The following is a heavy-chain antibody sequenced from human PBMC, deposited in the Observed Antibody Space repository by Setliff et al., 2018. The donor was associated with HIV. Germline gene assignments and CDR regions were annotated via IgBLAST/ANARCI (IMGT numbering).Heavy chain of an antibody. V-gene: IGHV5-51*01. CDR1: GYNFISYY. CDR3: ARRPVSDTFDV. CDR2: IYPGDSDT. Sequence: GAYLTLSCKASGYNFISYYIGWVRQMPGKGLEWMGIIYPGDSDTRYGPSFEGQVTISADWSITTAFLQWNSLKASDTAMYYCARRPVSDTFDVWGQGTMVTVSS. J-gene: IGHJ3*01.